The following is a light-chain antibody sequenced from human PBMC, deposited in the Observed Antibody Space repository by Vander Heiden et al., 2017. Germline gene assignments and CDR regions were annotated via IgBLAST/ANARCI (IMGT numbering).Light chain of an antibody. CDR1: QAISSS. Sequence: DIQLTQSPSFLSASVGDTITISCRASQAISSSVTWYQQKPGNAPKLLISGTSNLQSGVPSRFSGSRSGSDFTLTVTSLQPDDFASYYCQQLNSYPITFGQGTRLQI. V-gene: IGKV1-9*01. CDR3: QQLNSYPIT. CDR2: GTS. J-gene: IGKJ5*01.